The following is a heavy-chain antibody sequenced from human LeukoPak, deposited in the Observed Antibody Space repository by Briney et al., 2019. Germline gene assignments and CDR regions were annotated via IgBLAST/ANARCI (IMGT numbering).Heavy chain of an antibody. J-gene: IGHJ4*02. D-gene: IGHD6-19*01. CDR2: INPSSGGT. V-gene: IGHV1-2*06. CDR1: GYTFTSYA. CDR3: ANSIAVTGFDY. Sequence: ASVKVSCKASGYTFTSYAMHWVRQAPGQGLEWMGRINPSSGGTNFAQRFQGRVTMTWDTSISTAYMELSRLRSDDTAVYYCANSIAVTGFDYWGQGTLVTVSS.